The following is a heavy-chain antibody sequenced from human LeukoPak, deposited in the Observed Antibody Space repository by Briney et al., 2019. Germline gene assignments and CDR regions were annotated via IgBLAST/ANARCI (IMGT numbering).Heavy chain of an antibody. V-gene: IGHV1-46*01. CDR3: ARTTIAAAPTDY. Sequence: ASVKASCKASGYTFTSYYMHWVRQAPGQGLEWIGIINPSGGSTSYAQKFQGRVTMTRDTSTSTVYMELSSLRSEDTAVYYCARTTIAAAPTDYWGQGTLVTVSS. CDR2: INPSGGST. CDR1: GYTFTSYY. J-gene: IGHJ4*02. D-gene: IGHD6-13*01.